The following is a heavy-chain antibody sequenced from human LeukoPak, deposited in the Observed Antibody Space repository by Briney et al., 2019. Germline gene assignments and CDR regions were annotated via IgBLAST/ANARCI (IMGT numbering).Heavy chain of an antibody. CDR2: ISGSGGSP. J-gene: IGHJ3*02. CDR3: AKGVQLWSGAFDI. V-gene: IGHV3-23*01. CDR1: GFTFSSYA. Sequence: GGSLRLSCAASGFTFSSYAMSWVRQAPGKGLEWVSAISGSGGSPYYADSVKGRFTISRDNSKNTRYLQMNSLRAEDTAVYYCAKGVQLWSGAFDIWGQGTMVTVSS. D-gene: IGHD5-18*01.